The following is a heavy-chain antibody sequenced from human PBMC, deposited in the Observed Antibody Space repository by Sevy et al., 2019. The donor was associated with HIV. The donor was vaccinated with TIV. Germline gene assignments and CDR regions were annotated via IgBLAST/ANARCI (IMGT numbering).Heavy chain of an antibody. D-gene: IGHD3-10*01. CDR1: GYTFTSYG. Sequence: ASVKVSCKASGYTFTSYGISWVRQAPGQGLEWMGWISAYNGNTNYAQKLQGRVTMTTDTSTSTAYMELRSLRSDDTAVYYCARDSSAGITMVRGVMSLVYYYYGMDVWGQGTMVTVSS. J-gene: IGHJ6*02. CDR2: ISAYNGNT. V-gene: IGHV1-18*04. CDR3: ARDSSAGITMVRGVMSLVYYYYGMDV.